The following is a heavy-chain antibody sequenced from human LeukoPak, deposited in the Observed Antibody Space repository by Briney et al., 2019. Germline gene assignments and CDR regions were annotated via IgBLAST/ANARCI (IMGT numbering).Heavy chain of an antibody. CDR2: IYCSGST. CDR1: GGSISSGGYY. D-gene: IGHD6-13*01. CDR3: ARGASSSWPYYYGMDV. Sequence: SQTLSLTCTVSGGSISSGGYYWSWIRQHPGKGLEWIGYIYCSGSTYYNPSLKSRVTISVDTSKNQFSLKPSSVTAADTAVYYCARGASSSWPYYYGMDVWGQGTTVTVSS. J-gene: IGHJ6*02. V-gene: IGHV4-31*03.